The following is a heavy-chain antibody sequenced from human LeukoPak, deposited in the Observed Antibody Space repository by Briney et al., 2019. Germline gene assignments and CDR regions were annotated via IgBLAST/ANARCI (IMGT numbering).Heavy chain of an antibody. J-gene: IGHJ6*03. CDR2: ISAYNGDR. V-gene: IGHV1-18*01. CDR1: GFTFSNYG. Sequence: ASVKVSCKSFGFTFSNYGVTWVRQAPGQGLEWIGWISAYNGDRKFAPRLQGRVTMTTDTSTGTAYMELRSLTSDDTAVYYCARSGYDDYYYYYMDVWGKGTTVTVSS. D-gene: IGHD5-12*01. CDR3: ARSGYDDYYYYYMDV.